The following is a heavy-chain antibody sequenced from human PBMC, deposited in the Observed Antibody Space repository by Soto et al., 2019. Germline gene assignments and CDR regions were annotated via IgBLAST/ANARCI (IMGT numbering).Heavy chain of an antibody. J-gene: IGHJ6*02. CDR3: AGPYFYYYYAMDV. Sequence: XASLSLTCTVSGGCISSSSYYWGWIRQPPGKGLEWIGHIYYSGNTYYNPSLKSRVTISVETSKNQFSLKLHSVTAADTAVYYCAGPYFYYYYAMDVWGQGTTVTV. V-gene: IGHV4-39*01. CDR1: GGCISSSSYY. CDR2: IYYSGNT.